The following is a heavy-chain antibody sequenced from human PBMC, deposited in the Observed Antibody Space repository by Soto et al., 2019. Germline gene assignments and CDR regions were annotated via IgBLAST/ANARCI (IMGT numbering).Heavy chain of an antibody. CDR1: GYPVTAYY. J-gene: IGHJ3*02. CDR3: ARGGGVGVAGSAGFDM. CDR2: INPATGAA. D-gene: IGHD3-3*01. V-gene: IGHV1-2*02. Sequence: QLHLVHSGAVVKKPGASVPVSCSASGYPVTAYYMHWVRQAPGRGLEWMGGINPATGAAKYTRTFQGGVTMTRGTSTSTVFMELSGLTSEDTAVFYGARGGGVGVAGSAGFDMWGQGTLVTVSS.